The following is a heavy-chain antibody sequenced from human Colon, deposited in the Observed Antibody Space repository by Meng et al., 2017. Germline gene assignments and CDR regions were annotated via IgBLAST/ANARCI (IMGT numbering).Heavy chain of an antibody. CDR2: ISYDGSNK. CDR1: GFTFSSYA. D-gene: IGHD6-19*01. V-gene: IGHV3-30*01. CDR3: ARSEGIAVAGTWWEYYYYYGMDV. J-gene: IGHJ6*02. Sequence: GESLKISCAASGFTFSSYAMHWVRQAPGKGLEWVAVISYDGSNKYYADSVKGRFTISRDNSKNTLYLQMNSLRAEDTAVYYCARSEGIAVAGTWWEYYYYYGMDVWGQGTTVTVSS.